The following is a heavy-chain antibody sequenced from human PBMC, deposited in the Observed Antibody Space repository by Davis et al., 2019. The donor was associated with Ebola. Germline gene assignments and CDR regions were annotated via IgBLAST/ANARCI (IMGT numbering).Heavy chain of an antibody. CDR3: ARNRIAVAGTGIVDY. D-gene: IGHD6-19*01. Sequence: ASVKVSCKASAYPFTDYFLHWVRQAPGQGLEWMGRINPNTGRTTYAEKFRDRVTMTRDTSISTAYMDLTSLVSDDTAVYYCARNRIAVAGTGIVDYWGQGTLVTVSS. CDR2: INPNTGRT. V-gene: IGHV1-2*06. J-gene: IGHJ4*02. CDR1: AYPFTDYF.